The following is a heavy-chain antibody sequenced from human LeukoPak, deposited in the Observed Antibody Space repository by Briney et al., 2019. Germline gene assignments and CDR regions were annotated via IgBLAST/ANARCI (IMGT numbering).Heavy chain of an antibody. Sequence: ASGKVSCNAYGYTFTDYYFHWVRQAPGQGLEWMGWMNPNSGGTKYSKKFQGRITLTRDRSISTAYMELNTLRSDDTAVYYCTRFGGYDVQEGFDYWGQGSLVTVSS. CDR3: TRFGGYDVQEGFDY. J-gene: IGHJ4*02. D-gene: IGHD5-12*01. CDR1: GYTFTDYY. V-gene: IGHV1-2*02. CDR2: MNPNSGGT.